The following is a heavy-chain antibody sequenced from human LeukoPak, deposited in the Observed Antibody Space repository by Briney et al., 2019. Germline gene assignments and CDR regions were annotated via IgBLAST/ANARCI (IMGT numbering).Heavy chain of an antibody. J-gene: IGHJ4*02. CDR2: INPSGGST. Sequence: ASVTVSFKASGGTFSIYAISWVRQAPGQGLEWMGIINPSGGSTSYAQKFQGRVTMTRDTSTSTVYMELSSLRSEDTAVYYCARALTGDEDYWGQGTLVTVSS. CDR3: ARALTGDEDY. CDR1: GGTFSIYA. V-gene: IGHV1-46*01. D-gene: IGHD7-27*01.